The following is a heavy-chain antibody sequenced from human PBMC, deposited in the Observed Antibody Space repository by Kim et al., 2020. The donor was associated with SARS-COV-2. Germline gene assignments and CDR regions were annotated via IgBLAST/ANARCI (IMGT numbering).Heavy chain of an antibody. D-gene: IGHD3-10*01. CDR2: T. V-gene: IGHV3-72*01. CDR3: TSGSGESAFDY. Sequence: TEYAASVKGRFTISRDDSKDSMYLQMNSLKTEDTAVYYCTSGSGESAFDYWGQGTLVTVSS. J-gene: IGHJ4*02.